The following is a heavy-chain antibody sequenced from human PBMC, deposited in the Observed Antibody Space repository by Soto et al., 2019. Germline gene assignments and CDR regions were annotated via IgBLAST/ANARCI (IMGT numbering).Heavy chain of an antibody. D-gene: IGHD3-16*01. V-gene: IGHV3-15*01. CDR2: IKSKTDGGTT. J-gene: IGHJ4*02. CDR1: GFTFSNAW. CDR3: TTDPTFGDYIWGSYFPDY. Sequence: GGSLRLSCAASGFTFSNAWMSWVRQAPGKGLEWVGRIKSKTDGGTTDYAAPVKGRFTISRDDSKNTLYLQMNSLKTEDTAVYYCTTDPTFGDYIWGSYFPDYWGQGTLVTVSS.